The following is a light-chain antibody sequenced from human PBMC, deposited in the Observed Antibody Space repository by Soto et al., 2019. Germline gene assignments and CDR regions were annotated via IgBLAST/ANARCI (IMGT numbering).Light chain of an antibody. CDR1: SSDVGGYNY. V-gene: IGLV2-14*01. Sequence: QSALTQPASVSGSHGQSITISCTGTSSDVGGYNYVSWYQQHPGKAPKLMIYEVSNRPSGVSTRFSGSKSGNTASLTISGLQAEDEADYYCSSYTRSSTLVFGGGTKVTVL. J-gene: IGLJ2*01. CDR2: EVS. CDR3: SSYTRSSTLV.